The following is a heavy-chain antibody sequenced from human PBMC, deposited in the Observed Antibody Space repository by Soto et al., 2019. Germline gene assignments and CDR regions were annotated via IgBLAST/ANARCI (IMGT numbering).Heavy chain of an antibody. J-gene: IGHJ4*02. Sequence: EAQLLESGGDSAQPGGSLRLSCAASGFTFSAYVLNWVRQAPGKGLEWVSGISGSGDVTYYADSVRGRFTISRDNSKNPLNQQINSLRAEDTAIYNCAKEERTFGEGDGGRGTLVTISA. D-gene: IGHD3-3*01. CDR2: ISGSGDVT. CDR1: GFTFSAYV. CDR3: AKEERTFGEGD. V-gene: IGHV3-23*01.